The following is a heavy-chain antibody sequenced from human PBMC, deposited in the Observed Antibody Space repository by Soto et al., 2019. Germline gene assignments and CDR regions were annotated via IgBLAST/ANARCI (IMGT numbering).Heavy chain of an antibody. CDR3: ARGRTYYDFWGGYSYYYYGMDV. V-gene: IGHV4-30-4*01. J-gene: IGHJ6*02. Sequence: QVQLQESGPGLVKPSQTLSLTCTVSGGSISSGDYYWSWIRQPPGKGLEWIGYIYYSGSTYYNPSLRSRVTISVDTSKNQFSLKLSSVTAADTAVYYCARGRTYYDFWGGYSYYYYGMDVWGQGTTVTVSS. CDR1: GGSISSGDYY. D-gene: IGHD3-3*01. CDR2: IYYSGST.